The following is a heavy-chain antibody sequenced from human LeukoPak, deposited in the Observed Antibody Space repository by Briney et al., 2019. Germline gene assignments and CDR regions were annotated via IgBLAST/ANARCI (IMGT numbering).Heavy chain of an antibody. V-gene: IGHV4-39*07. CDR1: GASISSSAYY. CDR2: IYYSGNT. J-gene: IGHJ5*02. D-gene: IGHD4-23*01. CDR3: ARDNSIADRGWWFDP. Sequence: PSETLSLTCIISGASISSSAYYWGWIRQPPGKGLEWIGTIYYSGNTYYNPSLQSRVTISVDTSKNQFSLKLSSVTAADTAVYYCARDNSIADRGWWFDPWGQGTLVTVSS.